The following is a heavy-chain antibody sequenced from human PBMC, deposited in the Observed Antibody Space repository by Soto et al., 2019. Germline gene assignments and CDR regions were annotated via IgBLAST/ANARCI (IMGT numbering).Heavy chain of an antibody. J-gene: IGHJ5*02. D-gene: IGHD3-10*01. CDR2: INHSGST. CDR1: GGSFSGYY. Sequence: QVQLQQWGAGLLKPSETLSLTCAVYGGSFSGYYWSWIRQPPGEGLEWIGEINHSGSTNYNPSLKSRVTISVDTSKNQFSLKLSSVTAADTAVYYCVREITMVRGAFNWFDPWGQGTLVTVSS. V-gene: IGHV4-34*01. CDR3: VREITMVRGAFNWFDP.